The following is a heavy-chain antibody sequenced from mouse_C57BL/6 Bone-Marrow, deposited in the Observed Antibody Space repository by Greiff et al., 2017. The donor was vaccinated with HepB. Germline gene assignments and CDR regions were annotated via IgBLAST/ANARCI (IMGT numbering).Heavy chain of an antibody. CDR3: AREEYYYGSSPWFAY. Sequence: EVQRVESGPGLVKPSQSLSLTCSVTGYSITSGYYWNWIRQFPGNKLEWMGYISYDGSNNYNPSLKNRISITRDTSKNQFFLKLNSVTTEDTATYYCAREEYYYGSSPWFAYWGQGTLVTVSA. D-gene: IGHD1-1*01. CDR2: ISYDGSN. V-gene: IGHV3-6*01. J-gene: IGHJ3*01. CDR1: GYSITSGYY.